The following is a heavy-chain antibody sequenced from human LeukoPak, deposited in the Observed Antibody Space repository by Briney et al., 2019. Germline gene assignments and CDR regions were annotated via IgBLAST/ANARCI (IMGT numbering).Heavy chain of an antibody. CDR2: ISAYNGNT. J-gene: IGHJ6*02. D-gene: IGHD6-19*01. CDR1: GYTFTSYG. CDR3: ARDSGIAVAGYYYGMDV. Sequence: GASVKVSCKASGYTFTSYGISWVRQAPGQGLEWMGWISAYNGNTNYAQKLQGRVTMTTDTSTSTAYMELRSLRSDDTAVYYCARDSGIAVAGYYYGMDVWGQGTTVTVSS. V-gene: IGHV1-18*01.